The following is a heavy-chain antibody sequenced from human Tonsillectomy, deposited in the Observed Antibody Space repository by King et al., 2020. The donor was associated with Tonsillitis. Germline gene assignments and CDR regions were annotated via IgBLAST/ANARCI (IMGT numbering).Heavy chain of an antibody. Sequence: VQLVESGGGLVKPGGSLRLSCAASGFTFSNAWMSWVRQAPGKGREWVGRIKSKTDGGTTDYAAPVKGRFTISRDDSKNTLYLQMNCLKTEDTAVYYCTTTELDLRPDGYYFDNWGQGTLVTVSS. V-gene: IGHV3-15*01. CDR1: GFTFSNAW. CDR3: TTTELDLRPDGYYFDN. J-gene: IGHJ4*02. CDR2: IKSKTDGGTT. D-gene: IGHD1-7*01.